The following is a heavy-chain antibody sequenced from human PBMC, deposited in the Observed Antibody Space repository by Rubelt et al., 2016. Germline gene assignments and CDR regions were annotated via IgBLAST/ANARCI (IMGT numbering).Heavy chain of an antibody. CDR2: IYYSGTT. Sequence: QLQLQESGPGLVKPSETLSLTCTVSGGSISSNYFWGWIRQPPGKGLAWIGSIYYSGTTYSSPSLKSRVTISMNTSKNKFSRKLSSVTAADTAVYYCARATTVVTHIAYWGQGNLVTVSS. V-gene: IGHV4-39*07. D-gene: IGHD4-23*01. J-gene: IGHJ4*02. CDR1: GGSISSNYF. CDR3: ARATTVVTHIAY.